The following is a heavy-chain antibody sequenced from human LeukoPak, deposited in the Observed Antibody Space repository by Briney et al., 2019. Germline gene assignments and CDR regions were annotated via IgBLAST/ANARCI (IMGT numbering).Heavy chain of an antibody. V-gene: IGHV1-69-2*01. D-gene: IGHD1-14*01. Sequence: GASVKVSCKASGYTFTSYGISWARQAPGQGLEWMGLVDPEDGETIYAEKFQGRVTITADTSTDTAYMELSSLRSEDTAVYYCATVDHEFDYWGQGTLVTVSS. CDR3: ATVDHEFDY. CDR1: GYTFTSYG. CDR2: VDPEDGET. J-gene: IGHJ4*02.